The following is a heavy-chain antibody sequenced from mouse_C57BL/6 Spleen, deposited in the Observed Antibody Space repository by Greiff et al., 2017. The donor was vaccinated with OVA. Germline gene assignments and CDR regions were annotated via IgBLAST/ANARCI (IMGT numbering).Heavy chain of an antibody. CDR2: IDPSDSET. V-gene: IGHV1-52*01. CDR3: ARRDYGSFDY. D-gene: IGHD1-1*01. J-gene: IGHJ2*01. CDR1: GYTFTSYW. Sequence: VKLQQPGAELVRPGSSVKLSCKASGYTFTSYWMHWVKQRPIQGLEWIGNIDPSDSETHYNQKFKDKATLTVDKSSSTAYMQLSSLTSEDSAVYYCARRDYGSFDYWGQGTTLTVSS.